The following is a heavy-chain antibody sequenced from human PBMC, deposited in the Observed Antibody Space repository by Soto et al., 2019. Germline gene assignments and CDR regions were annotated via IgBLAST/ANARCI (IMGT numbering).Heavy chain of an antibody. CDR1: GFTFSSYG. D-gene: IGHD6-19*01. CDR2: ISYDGSNK. J-gene: IGHJ4*02. Sequence: QVQLVESGGGVVQPGRSLRLSCAASGFTFSSYGMHWVRQAPGKGLEWVALISYDGSNKYYADSVKGRFTISRDNSKNTLYLQMNGLRPEDTAVYYCAKWYSSGWYTDYWGQGTLVTVSS. CDR3: AKWYSSGWYTDY. V-gene: IGHV3-30*18.